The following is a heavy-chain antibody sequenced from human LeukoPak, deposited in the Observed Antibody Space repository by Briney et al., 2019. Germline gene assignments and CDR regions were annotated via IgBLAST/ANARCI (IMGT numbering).Heavy chain of an antibody. D-gene: IGHD3-22*01. CDR1: GYTFTGYY. CDR3: ARDLSGYYDSSGYPDY. CDR2: INPNSGGT. Sequence: ASVKVSCKASGYTFTGYYMHWVRQAPGQGLEWMGWINPNSGGTNYAQKFQGRVTMTRDTSISTAYMELSRLRSDDTAVYYCARDLSGYYDSSGYPDYWGQGTLVTVSS. V-gene: IGHV1-2*02. J-gene: IGHJ4*02.